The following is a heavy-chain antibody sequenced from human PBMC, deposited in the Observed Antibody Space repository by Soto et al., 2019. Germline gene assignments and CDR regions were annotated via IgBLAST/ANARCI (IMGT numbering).Heavy chain of an antibody. V-gene: IGHV1-18*01. J-gene: IGHJ6*02. CDR3: ARVKYSPPYYYYSGMDV. D-gene: IGHD5-18*01. CDR1: GYTFTSYG. Sequence: QVQLVQSGAEVKKPGASVKVSCKASGYTFTSYGISWVRQAPGQGLEWMGWISAYNGNTNYAQKLQGRVTMTTDTATSTAYMELRSLRSDDTAVYYCARVKYSPPYYYYSGMDVWGQGTKVTVSS. CDR2: ISAYNGNT.